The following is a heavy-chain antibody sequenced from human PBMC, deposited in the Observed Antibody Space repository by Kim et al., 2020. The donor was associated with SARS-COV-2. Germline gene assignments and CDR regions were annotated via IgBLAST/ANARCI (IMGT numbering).Heavy chain of an antibody. D-gene: IGHD6-13*01. CDR3: GRVAPGYTISWGAAGWYFDH. V-gene: IGHV3-21*01. CDR1: GFIFSTYS. J-gene: IGHJ4*02. Sequence: GGSLRLSCAASGFIFSTYSMNWVRQAPGKGLEWVSSITSSSSHLYYADSVKGRFTISRDNAKNSLYLQMNSLRAEDTAVYYCGRVAPGYTISWGAAGWYFDHWGQGTLVSVSS. CDR2: ITSSSSHL.